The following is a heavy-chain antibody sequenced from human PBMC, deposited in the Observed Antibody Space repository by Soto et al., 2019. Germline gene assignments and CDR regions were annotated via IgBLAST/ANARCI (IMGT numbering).Heavy chain of an antibody. CDR3: TTHDVYSSWYEEDYFDY. J-gene: IGHJ4*02. CDR1: GFTFSNAW. D-gene: IGHD6-13*01. Sequence: EVQLVESGGGLVQPGGSLRLSCAASGFTFSNAWMNWVRQAPGKGLEWVGRIKSKTDGGTTDYAAPVKGRFTISRDDSKNTLYLQMNSLKTEDTAVYYCTTHDVYSSWYEEDYFDYWGQGTLVTVSS. CDR2: IKSKTDGGTT. V-gene: IGHV3-15*07.